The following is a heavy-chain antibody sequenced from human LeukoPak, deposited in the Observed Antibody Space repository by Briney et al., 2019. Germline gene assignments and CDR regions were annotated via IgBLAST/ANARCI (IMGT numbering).Heavy chain of an antibody. CDR1: GFTFSNYW. CDR2: IKQDGGDK. J-gene: IGHJ4*02. V-gene: IGHV3-7*05. Sequence: PAGGSLRLSCAASGFTFSNYWMSWVRQAPGKGLEWVANIKQDGGDKYYVDSVKGRFTISRDNAKSSLYLQMSSLRAEDTAVYYCATVRDGSESCYRSLHYWGQGTLVTVSS. CDR3: ATVRDGSESCYRSLHY. D-gene: IGHD3-10*01.